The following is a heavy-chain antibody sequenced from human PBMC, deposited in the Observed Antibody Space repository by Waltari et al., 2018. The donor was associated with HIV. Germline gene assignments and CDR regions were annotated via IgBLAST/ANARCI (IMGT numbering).Heavy chain of an antibody. CDR2: SVYGRRA. V-gene: IGHV3-23*01. J-gene: IGHJ1*01. Sequence: EAQLLESGGGLVQPGGSLRLSCSASGFVFETFGMSWVRQAPGKGGGVCRCISVYGRRADESEHVKARVTISRDNSEKNVYLQIDSLRVEDTAIYHCAKVYYFDTRGEFLKAPRDDHGGQGTLCTVSS. CDR3: AKVYYFDTRGEFLKAPRDDH. CDR1: GFVFETFG. D-gene: IGHD3-22*01.